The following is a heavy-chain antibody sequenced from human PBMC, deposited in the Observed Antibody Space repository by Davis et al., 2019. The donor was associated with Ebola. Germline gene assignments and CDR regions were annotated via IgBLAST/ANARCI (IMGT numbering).Heavy chain of an antibody. Sequence: SETLSLTCTVSGGSISSSSYYWSWIRQPPGKGLEWIGYIYYSGSTNYNPSLKSRVTISVDTSKNQFSLRLSSVTAADTAVYFCARMYSTSWLDCWGQGTLVTVSS. CDR3: ARMYSTSWLDC. J-gene: IGHJ4*02. D-gene: IGHD6-13*01. CDR1: GGSISSSSYY. V-gene: IGHV4-61*01. CDR2: IYYSGST.